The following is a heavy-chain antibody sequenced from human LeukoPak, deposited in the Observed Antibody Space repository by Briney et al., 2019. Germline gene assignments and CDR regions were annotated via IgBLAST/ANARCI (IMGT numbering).Heavy chain of an antibody. Sequence: PGGSLRLSSAASGFTFNDFAMHWVRQAPGKGLEWVAVISFDGSNKYSPDSVKGRFTVSRDNSKNTLYLQMNSLRPEDTAVYYCAKGHRMVRGVPFDYWGQGTLVTVSS. CDR1: GFTFNDFA. CDR2: ISFDGSNK. J-gene: IGHJ4*02. D-gene: IGHD3-10*01. V-gene: IGHV3-30*18. CDR3: AKGHRMVRGVPFDY.